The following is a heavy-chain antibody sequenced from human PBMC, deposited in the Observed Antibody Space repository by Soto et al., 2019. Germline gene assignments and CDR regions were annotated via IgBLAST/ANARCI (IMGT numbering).Heavy chain of an antibody. D-gene: IGHD3-3*01. Sequence: ASVKVSCKASGGTFSSYAISWVRQAPGQGLEWMGGIIPIFGTANYAQKFQGRITITADESTSTAYMELSSLRSEDTAVYYCGRVLESRAAFDIWGQGTMVTVSS. CDR2: IIPIFGTA. CDR3: GRVLESRAAFDI. CDR1: GGTFSSYA. V-gene: IGHV1-69*13. J-gene: IGHJ3*02.